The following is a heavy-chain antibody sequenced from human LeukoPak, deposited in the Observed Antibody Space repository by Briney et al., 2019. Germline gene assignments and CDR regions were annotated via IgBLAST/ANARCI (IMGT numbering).Heavy chain of an antibody. D-gene: IGHD2-2*01. Sequence: SVKVSCKASGGTFSSYAISWVRQAPGQGLEWMGGITPIFGTANYAQKFQGRVTITTDESTSTAYMELSSLRSEDTAVYYCARVRVPAATYYFDYWGQGTLVTVSS. CDR1: GGTFSSYA. J-gene: IGHJ4*02. CDR2: ITPIFGTA. V-gene: IGHV1-69*05. CDR3: ARVRVPAATYYFDY.